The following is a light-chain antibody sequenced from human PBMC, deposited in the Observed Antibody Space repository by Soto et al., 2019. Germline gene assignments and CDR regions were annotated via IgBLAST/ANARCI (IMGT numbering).Light chain of an antibody. J-gene: IGLJ1*01. Sequence: LTQPPSVAWAPGHSVNLSRTRSSPNIGAGYDVHSDRHLPGTAPKLLIYGNSNRRSGVPDRFSGSKSGTSASLAITGLQAEDEADYYCQSYDSSLSGYVFGTGTKVTAL. CDR2: GNS. CDR3: QSYDSSLSGYV. CDR1: SPNIGAGYD. V-gene: IGLV1-40*01.